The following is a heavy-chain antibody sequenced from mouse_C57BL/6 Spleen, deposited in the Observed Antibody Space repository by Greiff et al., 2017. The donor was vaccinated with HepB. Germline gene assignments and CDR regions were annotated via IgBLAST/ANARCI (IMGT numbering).Heavy chain of an antibody. J-gene: IGHJ4*01. V-gene: IGHV1-54*01. CDR3: ARGGHSNYLFVDY. CDR1: GYAFTNYL. CDR2: INPGSGGT. Sequence: QVQLQQSGAELVRPGTSVKVSCKASGYAFTNYLIEWVKQRPGQGLEWIGVINPGSGGTNYNEKFKGKATLTADKASSTAYMQLSSLTSEDSAVYVCARGGHSNYLFVDYWGQGTSVTVSS. D-gene: IGHD2-5*01.